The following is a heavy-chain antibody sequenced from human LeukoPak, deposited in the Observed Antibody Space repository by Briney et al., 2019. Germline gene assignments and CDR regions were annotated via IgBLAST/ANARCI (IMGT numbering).Heavy chain of an antibody. D-gene: IGHD3-10*02. CDR2: TYYRSKWYN. J-gene: IGHJ4*02. V-gene: IGHV6-1*01. CDR1: GGSISSNSAA. Sequence: SQTLSLTCAIAGGSISSNSAAWNWIRQSPSRGLEWLVRTYYRSKWYNNYAVSVKSRIAINPDTSKKQFSLQLNSVTPEDTAVYYCAREGRGDVDFDYWGQGTLVTVSS. CDR3: AREGRGDVDFDY.